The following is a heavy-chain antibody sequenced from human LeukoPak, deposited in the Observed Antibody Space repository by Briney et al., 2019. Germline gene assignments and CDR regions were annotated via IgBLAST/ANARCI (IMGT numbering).Heavy chain of an antibody. J-gene: IGHJ4*02. V-gene: IGHV3-21*01. CDR3: ARDLYGGIAVAGGSCY. CDR1: GFTFSSYS. Sequence: GGSLRLSCAASGFTFSSYSMNWVRQAPGKGLEWVSSISSSSSYIYYADSLKGRFTISRDNSKNTLYLQMNSLRAEDTAVYYCARDLYGGIAVAGGSCYWGQGTLVTVSS. D-gene: IGHD6-19*01. CDR2: ISSSSSYI.